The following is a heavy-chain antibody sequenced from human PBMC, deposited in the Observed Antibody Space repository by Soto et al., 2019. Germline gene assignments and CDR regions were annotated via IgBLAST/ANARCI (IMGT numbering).Heavy chain of an antibody. CDR3: ARVEYILNVPESLDS. V-gene: IGHV1-8*01. D-gene: IGHD6-6*01. Sequence: ASVKVSCKASGYTFTSYDINWLRQTTGEGLVWMGWMNPNSDNTIYAPKFQGRVTMTRNTSTNTAYMELRSLTSDDTAVYYCARVEYILNVPESLDSWGQGTLVTVSS. CDR2: MNPNSDNT. J-gene: IGHJ4*02. CDR1: GYTFTSYD.